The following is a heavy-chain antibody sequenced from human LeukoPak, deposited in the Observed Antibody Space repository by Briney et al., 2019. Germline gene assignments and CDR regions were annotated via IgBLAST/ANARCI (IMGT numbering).Heavy chain of an antibody. CDR1: GGSISTYY. J-gene: IGHJ4*02. CDR2: IYYSGNT. Sequence: SETLSLTCTLSGGSISTYYWSWLRQPPRKGLEWIGYIYYSGNTNYNPSLKSRVTISIDTSKRQFSLKLTSVTAADTAIYYCARLPTMTTMGYWGQGTLGTVSS. D-gene: IGHD4-17*01. V-gene: IGHV4-59*08. CDR3: ARLPTMTTMGY.